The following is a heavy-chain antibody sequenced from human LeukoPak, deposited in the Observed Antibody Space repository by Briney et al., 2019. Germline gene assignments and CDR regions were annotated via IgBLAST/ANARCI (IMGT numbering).Heavy chain of an antibody. CDR3: TTHLFPLYYYYAMDV. CDR1: GFTFSNAW. Sequence: GGSLRLSCATSGFTFSNAWMGWVRQAPGKGLEWVGRIKCKSDGGTIEYAAPVKGRFTIARDDSKNTLYLQMNSLKSEDTAVYYCTTHLFPLYYYYAMDVWGQGTTVTVSS. V-gene: IGHV3-15*01. CDR2: IKCKSDGGTI. J-gene: IGHJ6*02.